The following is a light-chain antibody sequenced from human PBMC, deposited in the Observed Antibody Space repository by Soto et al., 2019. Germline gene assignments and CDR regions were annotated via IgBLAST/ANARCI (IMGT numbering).Light chain of an antibody. CDR3: SAFGGSNNFGV. V-gene: IGLV2-8*01. J-gene: IGLJ2*01. Sequence: QSALTQPPSASGSPGQSVTISCTGTSSDVGGYNYVSWYQQHPGKAPKLMIYDVTKRPSGVPDRFSGSKSGNTASLTVSGLQAEDEADYYCSAFGGSNNFGVFGGGTKLTVL. CDR2: DVT. CDR1: SSDVGGYNY.